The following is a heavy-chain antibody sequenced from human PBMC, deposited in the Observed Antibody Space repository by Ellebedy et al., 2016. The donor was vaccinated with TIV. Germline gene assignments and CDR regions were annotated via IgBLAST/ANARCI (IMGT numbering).Heavy chain of an antibody. CDR2: ISTADSDT. V-gene: IGHV5-51*01. Sequence: GESLKISCKVSGYSFTSYWIAWVRQMPGKGLEWMGSISTADSDTKYSPSLQGQVTISAAKSTSTAYLQWSSLKAADTAMYYCTRRPGDSSSWDNWFDPWGQGTLVIVSS. CDR1: GYSFTSYW. D-gene: IGHD6-13*01. CDR3: TRRPGDSSSWDNWFDP. J-gene: IGHJ5*02.